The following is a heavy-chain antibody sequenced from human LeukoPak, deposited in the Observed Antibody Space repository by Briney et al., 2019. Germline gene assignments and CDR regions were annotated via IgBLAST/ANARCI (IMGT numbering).Heavy chain of an antibody. CDR3: AREQTTRGSLIPFDI. CDR1: GGSISSYY. Sequence: PSETLSLTCTVSGGSISSYYLSWIRQPAGKGLEWIGRIYTSGSTNYNPSLKSRVTMSVDTSKKQFSLKLSSVTAADTAVYYCAREQTTRGSLIPFDIWGQGTMVTVSS. V-gene: IGHV4-4*07. J-gene: IGHJ3*02. CDR2: IYTSGST. D-gene: IGHD1-26*01.